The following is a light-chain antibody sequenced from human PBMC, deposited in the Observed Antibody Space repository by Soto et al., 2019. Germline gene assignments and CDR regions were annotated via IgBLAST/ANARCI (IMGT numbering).Light chain of an antibody. Sequence: QSALTQPASVSGSPGQSITLSWTGANSDVNNYDYVSWYRQYPGLAPQLIISEVTNRPSVISDRFSGSKSANTAYLTISGLQAEDEAHYYCCSHTISGSGTPVFGGGTKLTVL. CDR1: NSDVNNYDY. CDR2: EVT. CDR3: CSHTISGSGTPV. V-gene: IGLV2-14*01. J-gene: IGLJ2*01.